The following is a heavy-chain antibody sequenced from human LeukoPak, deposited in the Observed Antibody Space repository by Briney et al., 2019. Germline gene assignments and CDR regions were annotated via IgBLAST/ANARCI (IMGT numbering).Heavy chain of an antibody. J-gene: IGHJ4*02. V-gene: IGHV3-23*01. CDR1: GFTFSSYA. CDR3: AKDPYNGYSSSHFDY. CDR2: ISYGGGST. D-gene: IGHD6-13*01. Sequence: GGSLRLSCAASGFTFSSYAMTWVRQAPGKGLEWVSAISYGGGSTYYADSVKGRFTISRDNSKNTLYLQMNSLRAEDTAVYYYAKDPYNGYSSSHFDYWGQGTLVTVSS.